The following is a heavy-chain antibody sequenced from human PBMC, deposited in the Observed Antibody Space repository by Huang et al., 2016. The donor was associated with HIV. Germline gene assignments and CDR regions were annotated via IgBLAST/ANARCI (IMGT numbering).Heavy chain of an antibody. D-gene: IGHD6-13*01. J-gene: IGHJ4*01. Sequence: QVQLVESGGGVVQPGRSLRISWAASGFTFSSYGMHWVRKGPGKGLEGVAVISYDAKTKYYADSVKGRFSISRDNSKTTVYLQLNSLRLEDTAVYYCAKGGSAAAVLDFWGQGTLVTVSS. CDR2: ISYDAKTK. CDR3: AKGGSAAAVLDF. CDR1: GFTFSSYG. V-gene: IGHV3-30*18.